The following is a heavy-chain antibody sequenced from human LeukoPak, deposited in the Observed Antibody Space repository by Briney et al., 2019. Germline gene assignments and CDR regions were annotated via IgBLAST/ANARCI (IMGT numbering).Heavy chain of an antibody. J-gene: IGHJ4*02. CDR2: ISSSSSYI. CDR3: ARDLAFTTQMGY. V-gene: IGHV3-21*01. Sequence: PGGSLGLSCAASGFTFSSYSMNWVRQAPGKGLEWVSSISSSSSYIYYADSVKGRFTISRDNAKNSLYLQMNSLRAEDTAVYCCARDLAFTTQMGYWGQGTLVTVSS. CDR1: GFTFSSYS. D-gene: IGHD5-24*01.